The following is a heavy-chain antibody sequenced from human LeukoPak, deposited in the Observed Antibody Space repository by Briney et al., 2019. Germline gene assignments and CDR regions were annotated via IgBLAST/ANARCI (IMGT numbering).Heavy chain of an antibody. D-gene: IGHD6-13*01. Sequence: PGGSLRLSCAASGFTFSRYGMHWVRQAPGKGLEWVAVIWYDGSNKYYADSVKGRFTISRDNSKNTLYLQMNSLRAEDTAVYYCARRAAAGSWLFDYWGQGTLVTVSS. V-gene: IGHV3-33*01. CDR3: ARRAAAGSWLFDY. CDR2: IWYDGSNK. CDR1: GFTFSRYG. J-gene: IGHJ4*02.